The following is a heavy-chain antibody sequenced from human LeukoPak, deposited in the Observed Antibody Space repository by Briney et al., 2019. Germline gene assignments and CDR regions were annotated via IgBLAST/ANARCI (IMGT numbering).Heavy chain of an antibody. D-gene: IGHD2-2*01. J-gene: IGHJ3*02. V-gene: IGHV4-4*07. CDR3: ARDRSSTSCYDAFDI. CDR1: GGSISSYY. Sequence: SETLSLTCTVSGGSISSYYWSWIRQPAGKGLEWIGRIYTSGSTNYNPSLKSRVTMSVDTSKNQFSLKLSSVAAADTAVYYCARDRSSTSCYDAFDIWGQGTMVTVSS. CDR2: IYTSGST.